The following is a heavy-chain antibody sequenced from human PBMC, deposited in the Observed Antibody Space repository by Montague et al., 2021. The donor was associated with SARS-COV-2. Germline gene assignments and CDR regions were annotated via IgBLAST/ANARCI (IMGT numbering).Heavy chain of an antibody. CDR1: GDSMSSGRYS. CDR3: ARDHEMASQHGYFDD. D-gene: IGHD5-24*01. CDR2: IYSSGTT. J-gene: IGHJ4*02. V-gene: IGHV4-61*02. Sequence: TLSLTCTVSGDSMSSGRYSWTWIRQPAGKRLEWIGRIYSSGTTNYNPSLKSRVTLLVDTSKNQFSLKLNSVTAADTAVYFCARDHEMASQHGYFDDWGQGTLVTVSS.